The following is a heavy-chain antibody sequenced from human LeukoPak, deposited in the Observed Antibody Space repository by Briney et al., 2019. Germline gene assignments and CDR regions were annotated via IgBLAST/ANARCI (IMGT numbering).Heavy chain of an antibody. J-gene: IGHJ3*02. V-gene: IGHV1-2*06. CDR1: GYTFIAYY. CDR3: ARRGSGYYDSREAFDI. Sequence: ASVKVSCKASGYTFIAYYIYWMRQAPGQGLEWVGRINPNSGGTNYAQNFQDRVTLTRDTSITTAYMELYRLISDDTAVYYCARRGSGYYDSREAFDIWGQGTMVTVSS. D-gene: IGHD3-22*01. CDR2: INPNSGGT.